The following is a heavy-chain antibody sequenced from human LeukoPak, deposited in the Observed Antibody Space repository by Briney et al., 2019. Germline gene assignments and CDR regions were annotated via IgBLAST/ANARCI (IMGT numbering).Heavy chain of an antibody. Sequence: SETLSLTCTVSGGSIISYYWSWIRQPPGKGLEWIGYIYYGGSTNYIPSLKSRVTISVDTSENQFSLKPSSVTAADTAVYYSARVSNPISFGELWKHYYYYYMDVWGKGTTVTVSS. CDR2: IYYGGST. D-gene: IGHD3-10*01. CDR1: GGSIISYY. CDR3: ARVSNPISFGELWKHYYYYYMDV. V-gene: IGHV4-59*01. J-gene: IGHJ6*03.